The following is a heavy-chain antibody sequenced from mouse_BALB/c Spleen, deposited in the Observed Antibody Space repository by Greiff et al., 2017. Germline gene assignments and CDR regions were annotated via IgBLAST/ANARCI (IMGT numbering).Heavy chain of an antibody. Sequence: EVQGVESGGGLVKPGGSLKLSCAASGFTFSSYAMSWVRQTPEKRLEWVASISSGGSTYYPDSVKGRFTISRDNARNILYLQMSSLRSEDTAMYYCARMITTGYYAMDYWGQGTSVTVSS. D-gene: IGHD2-4*01. V-gene: IGHV5-6-5*01. CDR2: ISSGGST. CDR1: GFTFSSYA. CDR3: ARMITTGYYAMDY. J-gene: IGHJ4*01.